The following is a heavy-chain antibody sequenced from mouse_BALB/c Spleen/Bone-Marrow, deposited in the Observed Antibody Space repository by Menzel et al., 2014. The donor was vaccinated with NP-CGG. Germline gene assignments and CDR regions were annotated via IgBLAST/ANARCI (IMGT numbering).Heavy chain of an antibody. Sequence: EVMFVESGGGLVQPGGSLKLSCAASGFDFSRYWMSWVRQAPGKGLEWIGEINPDSSTINYTPSLKDKFIISRDNAKNTLYLQMSKVRSEDTALYYCARLGYYGGFAYWGQGTLVTVSA. V-gene: IGHV4-1*02. J-gene: IGHJ3*01. CDR1: GFDFSRYW. CDR3: ARLGYYGGFAY. D-gene: IGHD2-3*01. CDR2: INPDSSTI.